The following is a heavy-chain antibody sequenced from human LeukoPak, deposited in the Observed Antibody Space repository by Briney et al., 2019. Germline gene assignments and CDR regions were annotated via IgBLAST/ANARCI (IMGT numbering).Heavy chain of an antibody. Sequence: ASVKVSCKASGGTFSSYATSWVRQAPGQGLEWMGRIIPILGIANYAQKFQGRVTITADKSTSTAYMELSSLRSEDTAVYYCARDRSAAGTPIDYWGQGTLVTVSS. CDR2: IIPILGIA. CDR1: GGTFSSYA. D-gene: IGHD6-13*01. CDR3: ARDRSAAGTPIDY. V-gene: IGHV1-69*04. J-gene: IGHJ4*02.